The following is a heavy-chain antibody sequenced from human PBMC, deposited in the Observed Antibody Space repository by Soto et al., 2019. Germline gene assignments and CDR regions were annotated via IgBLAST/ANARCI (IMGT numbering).Heavy chain of an antibody. CDR3: ARIHCSGGSCYLDY. D-gene: IGHD2-15*01. CDR1: GGSISSGGYY. CDR2: IYYSGST. J-gene: IGHJ4*02. V-gene: IGHV4-31*03. Sequence: QVQLQESGPGLVKPSQTLSLTCTVSGGSISSGGYYWSWIRQHPGKGLEWIGYIYYSGSTYYNPALKSRVTISVDTSKNQFSLKLSSVTAADTAVYYCARIHCSGGSCYLDYWGQGTLVTVSS.